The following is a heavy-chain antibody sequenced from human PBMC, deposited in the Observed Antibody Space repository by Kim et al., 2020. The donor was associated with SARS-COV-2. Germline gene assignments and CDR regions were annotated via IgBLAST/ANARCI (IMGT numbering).Heavy chain of an antibody. J-gene: IGHJ6*02. CDR2: ISSSGSTI. CDR3: ARDRPGITTFGVVIRDPLMYV. CDR1: GFTFSSYE. D-gene: IGHD3-3*01. Sequence: GGSLRLSCAASGFTFSSYEMNWVRQAPGKGLEWVSYISSSGSTIYYADSVKGRFTISRDNAKNSLYLQMNSLRAEDTAVYYCARDRPGITTFGVVIRDPLMYVWGQGPTVTVSS. V-gene: IGHV3-48*03.